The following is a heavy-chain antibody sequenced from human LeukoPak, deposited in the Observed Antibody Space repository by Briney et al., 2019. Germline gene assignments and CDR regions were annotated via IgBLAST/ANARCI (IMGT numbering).Heavy chain of an antibody. CDR1: GYTFTSYG. CDR2: ISAYNGNT. D-gene: IGHD3-16*01. Sequence: ASVKVSCKASGYTFTSYGISWVRQAPGQGLEWMGWISAYNGNTNYAQKLQGGVTMTTDTSTSTAYMELRSLRSDDTAVYYCARPTSMITFGGVNFDYWGQGTLVTVSS. CDR3: ARPTSMITFGGVNFDY. J-gene: IGHJ4*02. V-gene: IGHV1-18*01.